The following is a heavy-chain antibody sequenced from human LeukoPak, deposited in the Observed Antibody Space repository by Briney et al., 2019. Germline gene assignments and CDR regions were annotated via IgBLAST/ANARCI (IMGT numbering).Heavy chain of an antibody. Sequence: SETLSLTCTVSGGSISSYYWSWIRQPPGKGLEWIGYIYYSGSTNYNPSLKSRVTISVDTSKKQFSLKLSSVTAADTAVYYCAKDRGYSYNYDDSFDVWGQGTEVTVSS. J-gene: IGHJ3*01. CDR1: GGSISSYY. D-gene: IGHD5-18*01. V-gene: IGHV4-59*01. CDR3: AKDRGYSYNYDDSFDV. CDR2: IYYSGST.